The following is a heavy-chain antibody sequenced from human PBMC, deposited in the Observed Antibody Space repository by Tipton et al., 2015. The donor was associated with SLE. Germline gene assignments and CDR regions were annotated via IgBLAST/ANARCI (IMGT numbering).Heavy chain of an antibody. CDR1: GYSISSGSY. Sequence: TLSLTCAVSGYSISSGSYWGWIRQPPGKGLEWSGCLFHSGSTYYNPSLKSRVTISVNTSRNQFSLKLSSVTAADTAVYYCARCRKWRDSSSYYDYFDYWGQGTLVTVSS. CDR2: LFHSGST. CDR3: ARCRKWRDSSSYYDYFDY. D-gene: IGHD6-13*01. V-gene: IGHV4-38-2*01. J-gene: IGHJ4*02.